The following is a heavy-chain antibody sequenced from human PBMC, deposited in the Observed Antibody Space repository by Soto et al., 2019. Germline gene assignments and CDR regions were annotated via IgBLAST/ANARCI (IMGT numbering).Heavy chain of an antibody. CDR3: AKNYTWNFVVEY. J-gene: IGHJ4*02. CDR2: ISATGGST. Sequence: EVQLLESGGDFVQPGRSLRLSCAASGFPFSNHAMSWVRQAPGKGLEWLSAISATGGSTYYADSVRGRFSISRDNSKNTVFLQMDSLTAEDTAVYFCAKNYTWNFVVEYWGRGTLVTVS. D-gene: IGHD1-7*01. V-gene: IGHV3-23*01. CDR1: GFPFSNHA.